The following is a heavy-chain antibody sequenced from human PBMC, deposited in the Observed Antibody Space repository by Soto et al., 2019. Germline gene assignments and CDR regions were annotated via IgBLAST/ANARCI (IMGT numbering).Heavy chain of an antibody. CDR2: IIPILGIA. V-gene: IGHV1-69*02. Sequence: ASVKVSCKASGGTFSSYTISWVRQAPGQGLEWMGRIIPILGIANYAQKFQGRVTITTDKSTSTAYMELSSLRSEDTAVYYCARRYGDYGHFDYWGQGTLVTVSS. J-gene: IGHJ4*02. CDR3: ARRYGDYGHFDY. CDR1: GGTFSSYT. D-gene: IGHD4-17*01.